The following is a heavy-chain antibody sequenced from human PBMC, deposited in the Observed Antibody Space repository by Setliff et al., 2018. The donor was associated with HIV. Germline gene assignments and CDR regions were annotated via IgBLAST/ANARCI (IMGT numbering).Heavy chain of an antibody. CDR2: IYTSGSI. V-gene: IGHV4-4*07. CDR3: ARVSPPTRGAPFGIPPGAFDS. Sequence: SETLSLTCSVSGGSMSSYYWSWIRQTASKGLEWIGRIYTSGSIIYNPSLRSRVTMSVDTSKNQFSLKLSSVTAADTAVYYCARVSPPTRGAPFGIPPGAFDSWGQGTMVTVSS. J-gene: IGHJ3*02. CDR1: GGSMSSYY. D-gene: IGHD2-21*01.